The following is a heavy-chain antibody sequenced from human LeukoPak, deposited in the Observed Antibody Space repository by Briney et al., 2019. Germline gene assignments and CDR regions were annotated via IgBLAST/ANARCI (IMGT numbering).Heavy chain of an antibody. CDR2: VTGSGSYT. Sequence: GGSLRLSCAASGFTFGSHAMSWVRQAPGKGLEWVSIVTGSGSYTYYADSVKGRFTISRDNSKNTLYLQMNSLRAEDTAVYYCAKDPSGATYYWGQGTLVTVSS. CDR1: GFTFGSHA. V-gene: IGHV3-23*01. D-gene: IGHD1-26*01. CDR3: AKDPSGATYY. J-gene: IGHJ4*02.